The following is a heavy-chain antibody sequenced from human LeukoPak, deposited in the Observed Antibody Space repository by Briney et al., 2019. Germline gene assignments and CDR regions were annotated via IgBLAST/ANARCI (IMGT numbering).Heavy chain of an antibody. J-gene: IGHJ4*02. CDR3: ANGVFKATTTPLDY. Sequence: GGSLRLSCAASGFTFSSYSMNWVRQAPGKGLEWVAVISYDGSNKYYADSVKGRFTISRDNSKNTLYLQMNSLRAEDTAVYYCANGVFKATTTPLDYWGQGTLVTVSS. D-gene: IGHD5-24*01. V-gene: IGHV3-30*18. CDR2: ISYDGSNK. CDR1: GFTFSSYS.